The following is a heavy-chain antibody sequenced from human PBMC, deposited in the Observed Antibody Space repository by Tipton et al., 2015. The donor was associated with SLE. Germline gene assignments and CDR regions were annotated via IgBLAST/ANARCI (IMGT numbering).Heavy chain of an antibody. CDR2: IFVSGDT. CDR3: AKDSGDYDVGQDP. V-gene: IGHV4-61*02. J-gene: IGHJ5*02. Sequence: TLSLTCTVSGGSISSGYYYWSWIRQPAGKGLEWIGRIFVSGDTNYNPSLKSRVTISIDTSKNQFSLKLTSVTAADTAVYYCAKDSGDYDVGQDPWGRGTLVTVSS. D-gene: IGHD3-3*01. CDR1: GGSISSGYYY.